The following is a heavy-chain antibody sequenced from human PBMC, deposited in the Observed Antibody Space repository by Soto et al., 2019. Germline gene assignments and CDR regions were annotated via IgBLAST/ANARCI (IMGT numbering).Heavy chain of an antibody. CDR3: AKDRRPGIAAAGPYFDY. CDR1: GFTFSSYA. Sequence: PGGSLRLSCAASGFTFSSYAMSWVRQAPGKGLEWVSAISGSGGSTYYADSVKGRFTISRDNSKNTLYLQMNSLRAEDTAVYYCAKDRRPGIAAAGPYFDYWGQGTPVTVSS. V-gene: IGHV3-23*01. CDR2: ISGSGGST. D-gene: IGHD6-13*01. J-gene: IGHJ4*02.